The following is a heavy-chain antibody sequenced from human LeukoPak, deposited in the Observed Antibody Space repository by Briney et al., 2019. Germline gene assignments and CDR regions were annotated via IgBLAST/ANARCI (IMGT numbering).Heavy chain of an antibody. V-gene: IGHV5-51*01. CDR1: GYSFTNFW. CDR2: IYPGDSDT. Sequence: GESLKISCKGSGYSFTNFWIGWVRQMPGKGLEWMGIIYPGDSDTRYGPSFQGQVTISADKSISTAYLQWSSLKASDTAMYYCARPPTTSTTPFDYWGQGTLVTVSS. J-gene: IGHJ4*02. CDR3: ARPPTTSTTPFDY. D-gene: IGHD1-7*01.